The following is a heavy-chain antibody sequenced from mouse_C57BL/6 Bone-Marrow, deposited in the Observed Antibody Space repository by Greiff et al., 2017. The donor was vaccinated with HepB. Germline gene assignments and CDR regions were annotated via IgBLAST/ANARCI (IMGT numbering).Heavy chain of an antibody. CDR1: GYTFTSYW. D-gene: IGHD2-4*01. V-gene: IGHV1-69*01. J-gene: IGHJ2*01. CDR2: IDPSDSYT. Sequence: VKLQQPGAELVMPGASVKLSCKASGYTFTSYWMHWVKQRPGQGLEWIGEIDPSDSYTNYNQKFKGKSTLTVDKSSSTAYMQLSSLTSEDSAVYYCARGYDYDVGYFDYWGQGTTLTVSS. CDR3: ARGYDYDVGYFDY.